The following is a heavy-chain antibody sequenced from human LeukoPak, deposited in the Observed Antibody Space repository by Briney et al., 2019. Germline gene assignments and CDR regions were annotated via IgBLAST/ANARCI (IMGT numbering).Heavy chain of an antibody. CDR2: INPNSGGT. Sequence: EASVKVSCKASGYTFTGYYMHWVRQAPGQGLEWMGWINPNSGGTNYAQKFQGRVTMTRDTSISTAYMELSRLRSDDTAVYYCARVRTIVATTIFDYWGQGTLVTVSS. CDR3: ARVRTIVATTIFDY. J-gene: IGHJ4*02. CDR1: GYTFTGYY. D-gene: IGHD5-12*01. V-gene: IGHV1-2*02.